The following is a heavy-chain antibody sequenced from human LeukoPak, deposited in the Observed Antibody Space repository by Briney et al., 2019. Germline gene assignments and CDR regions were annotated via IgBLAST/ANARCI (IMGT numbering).Heavy chain of an antibody. V-gene: IGHV3-21*01. J-gene: IGHJ4*02. CDR1: GFPFSSYS. CDR2: ISSSSSYI. Sequence: GGSLRLSCAASGFPFSSYSMNWVRQAPGKGLEWVSSISSSSSYIYYADSVKGRFTISRDDAKNSLYLQMNSLRAEDTAVYYCARDDTRVLMVYAKYYFDYWGQGTLVSVSS. D-gene: IGHD2-8*01. CDR3: ARDDTRVLMVYAKYYFDY.